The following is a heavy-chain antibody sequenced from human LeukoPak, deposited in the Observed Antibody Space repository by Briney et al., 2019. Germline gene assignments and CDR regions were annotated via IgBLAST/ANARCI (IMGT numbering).Heavy chain of an antibody. V-gene: IGHV3-15*01. Sequence: PGGPLRLSCAASGFTFSNAWMSCVRQAPGKGLEWVGRIKSKTDGGTTDYAAPVKGRFTISRDDSKNTLYLQMNSLKTEDTAVYYCTTDPKNYYDSSGYYELLDYWGQGTLVTVSS. CDR2: IKSKTDGGTT. CDR1: GFTFSNAW. J-gene: IGHJ4*02. CDR3: TTDPKNYYDSSGYYELLDY. D-gene: IGHD3-22*01.